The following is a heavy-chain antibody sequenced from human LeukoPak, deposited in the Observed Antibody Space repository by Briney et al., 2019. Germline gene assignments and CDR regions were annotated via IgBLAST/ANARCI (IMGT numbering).Heavy chain of an antibody. CDR2: ISGSGGST. Sequence: GGSLRLSCAASGFTFSSYAMSWVRQAPGKGLEWVSAISGSGGSTYYADSVKGRFTISRDNSKNTLYLQMNSLRAEDTAVYYCARDVGGYDILTGYYYYGMDVWGQGTTVTVPS. CDR3: ARDVGGYDILTGYYYYGMDV. CDR1: GFTFSSYA. J-gene: IGHJ6*02. D-gene: IGHD3-9*01. V-gene: IGHV3-23*01.